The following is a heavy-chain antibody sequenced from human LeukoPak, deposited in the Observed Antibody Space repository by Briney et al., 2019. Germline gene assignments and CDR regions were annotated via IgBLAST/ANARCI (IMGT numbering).Heavy chain of an antibody. CDR1: GGAFSSYA. V-gene: IGHV1-18*01. D-gene: IGHD4-17*01. CDR2: ISAYNGNT. CDR3: ARGQTGSDYGDPDPLGY. J-gene: IGHJ4*02. Sequence: ASVKVSCKASGGAFSSYAISWVRQAPGQGLEWMGWISAYNGNTNYAQKFQGRVTMITDASTSTAYMELRSLRSDDTAVYYCARGQTGSDYGDPDPLGYWGQGTLVTVSS.